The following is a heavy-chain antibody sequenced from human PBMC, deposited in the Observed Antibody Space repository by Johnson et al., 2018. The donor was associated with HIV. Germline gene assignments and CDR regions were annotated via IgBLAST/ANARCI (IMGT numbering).Heavy chain of an antibody. Sequence: QMQLVESGGGVVQPGRSLRLSCAASGFTFSSYAMHWVRQAPGKGLEWVAVISYDGSNKYYADSVKGRFTISRDNSKNTLYLQMNSLRGEDTALYCCAKGGGYGEDDAFDIWGQGTMVTVSS. D-gene: IGHD3-16*01. J-gene: IGHJ3*02. CDR1: GFTFSSYA. CDR3: AKGGGYGEDDAFDI. CDR2: ISYDGSNK. V-gene: IGHV3-30*04.